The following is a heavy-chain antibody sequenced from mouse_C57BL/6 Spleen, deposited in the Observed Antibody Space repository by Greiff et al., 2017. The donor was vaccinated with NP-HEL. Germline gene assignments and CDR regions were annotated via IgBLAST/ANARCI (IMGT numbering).Heavy chain of an antibody. D-gene: IGHD2-3*01. J-gene: IGHJ3*01. CDR3: TRRRHNDGEPAWFAY. CDR1: GYTFTDYE. Sequence: QVQLKQSGAELVRPGASVTLSCKASGYTFTDYEMHWVKQTPVHGLEWIGAIDPETGGTAYNQKFKVKAILTADKSSSTAYMELRSLTSEDSAVYYCTRRRHNDGEPAWFAYWGQGTLVTVSA. V-gene: IGHV1-15*01. CDR2: IDPETGGT.